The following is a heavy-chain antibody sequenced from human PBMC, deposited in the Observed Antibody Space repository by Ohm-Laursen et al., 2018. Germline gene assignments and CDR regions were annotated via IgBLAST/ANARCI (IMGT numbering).Heavy chain of an antibody. CDR2: IRSKAYGGTT. CDR1: GFTFGDYA. J-gene: IGHJ4*02. D-gene: IGHD1-26*01. Sequence: SLRLSCTASGFTFGDYAMSWFRLAPGKGLEWVGFIRSKAYGGTTEYAASVKGRFTISRDESKSIAYLQMNSLRAEDTAVYYCASRRVGAGVVDYWGQGTLVTVSS. CDR3: ASRRVGAGVVDY. V-gene: IGHV3-49*03.